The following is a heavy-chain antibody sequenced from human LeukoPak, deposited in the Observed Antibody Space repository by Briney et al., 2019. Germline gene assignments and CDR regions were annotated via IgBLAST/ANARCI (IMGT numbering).Heavy chain of an antibody. D-gene: IGHD6-6*01. CDR1: GFVFSNYW. V-gene: IGHV3-7*01. Sequence: PGGSLRLSCAASGFVFSNYWMSWVRQAPGKGLEWVANIKPDGTEKYYVDSLKGRLTISRDNAKNSLYLQMNSLRVEDTAVYYCARGGNSSRDYWGQGALVTVSS. CDR2: IKPDGTEK. CDR3: ARGGNSSRDY. J-gene: IGHJ4*02.